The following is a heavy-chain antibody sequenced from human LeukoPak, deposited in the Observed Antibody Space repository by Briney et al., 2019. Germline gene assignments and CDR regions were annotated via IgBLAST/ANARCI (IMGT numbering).Heavy chain of an antibody. CDR1: GFTFRSAW. V-gene: IGHV3-15*01. CDR2: IKSKTDGGTT. Sequence: GGSLRLSCVASGFTFRSAWMNWVRQAPGRGLEWVGRIKSKTDGGTTDYAAPVKGRFTTSRDDSKTTLYLQMNSLQTEDTAVYYCATDQVVRGVTNDYWGQGTLVTVSS. J-gene: IGHJ4*02. CDR3: ATDQVVRGVTNDY. D-gene: IGHD3-10*01.